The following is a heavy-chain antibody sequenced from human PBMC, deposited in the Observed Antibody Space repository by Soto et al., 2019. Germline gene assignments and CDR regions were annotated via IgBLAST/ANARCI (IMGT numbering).Heavy chain of an antibody. J-gene: IGHJ6*02. V-gene: IGHV4-59*08. CDR1: GGSINSYY. CDR2: IYYSGST. D-gene: IGHD3-10*01. CDR3: ATQGFGVLHGLVDV. Sequence: SETLSLTCTVSGGSINSYYWSWIRQPPGKGLEWIGYIYYSGSTNYSPSLKSRVTISVDTSKNQFSLNLTSVTAADTALYYCATQGFGVLHGLVDVWGQGTTVTVS.